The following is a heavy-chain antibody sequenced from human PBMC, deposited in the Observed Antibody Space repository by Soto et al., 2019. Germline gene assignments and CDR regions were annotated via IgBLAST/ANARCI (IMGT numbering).Heavy chain of an antibody. CDR2: IHGDGDYT. CDR3: AKNRGAGSYSNWSFAV. V-gene: IGHV3-23*01. Sequence: QVLESGGGLVQPGGSLRLSCAASGFTFSCCAMSWVRQAPGKGLEWVSTIHGDGDYTHDTDSVTGRFTISRDNSRNTLYLQMNSLRADDTAVYYCAKNRGAGSYSNWSFAVWGRGTLVTVSS. J-gene: IGHJ2*01. D-gene: IGHD1-26*01. CDR1: GFTFSCCA.